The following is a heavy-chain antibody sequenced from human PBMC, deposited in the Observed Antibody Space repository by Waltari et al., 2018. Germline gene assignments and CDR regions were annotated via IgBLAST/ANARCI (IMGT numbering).Heavy chain of an antibody. Sequence: VQLVESGGGLVQPGRSLRLSCTASVFTFGDYAMSWVRQAPGKGLEWVGFIRSKAYGGTTEYAADVKGRLTMSRDDSKSIAYLQMNSLKTEDTAVYYCTRTLYSNYWLEPWGQGTLVTVSA. D-gene: IGHD4-4*01. CDR1: VFTFGDYA. V-gene: IGHV3-49*04. CDR3: TRTLYSNYWLEP. J-gene: IGHJ5*02. CDR2: IRSKAYGGTT.